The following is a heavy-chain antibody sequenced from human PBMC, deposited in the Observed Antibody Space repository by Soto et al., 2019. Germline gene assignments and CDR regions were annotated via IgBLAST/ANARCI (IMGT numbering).Heavy chain of an antibody. V-gene: IGHV3-30*18. J-gene: IGHJ4*02. D-gene: IGHD1-1*01. CDR2: ISYDGSNK. CDR1: GFTFSTYG. CDR3: AKGFSYRVIDY. Sequence: QVQLVESGGGVVQPGRSLRLSCAASGFTFSTYGMHWVRQAPGKGLEWVAVISYDGSNKYYADSVKGRFTISRDNSKNTLYLQMSSLRAEDTAVYYCAKGFSYRVIDYWGQGTLVTVSS.